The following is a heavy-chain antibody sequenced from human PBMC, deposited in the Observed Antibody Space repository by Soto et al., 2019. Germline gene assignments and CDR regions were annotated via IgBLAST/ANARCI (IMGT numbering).Heavy chain of an antibody. CDR3: TRTTGTTSDFDY. CDR2: IRSKANSCAT. D-gene: IGHD4-17*01. Sequence: GVSLRLSCAASGFTFSGSAMHWVRQASGKGLEWVGRIRSKANSCATAYAASVKGRFTISRDDSKNTAYLQMNSLKTEDTAVDYCTRTTGTTSDFDYWGQGTLVTVSS. J-gene: IGHJ4*02. V-gene: IGHV3-73*01. CDR1: GFTFSGSA.